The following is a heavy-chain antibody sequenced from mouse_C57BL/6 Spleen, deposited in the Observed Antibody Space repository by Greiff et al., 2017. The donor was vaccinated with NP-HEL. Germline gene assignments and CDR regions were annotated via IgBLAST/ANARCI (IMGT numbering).Heavy chain of an antibody. CDR2: IDPSDSYT. CDR1: GYTFTSYW. CDR3: ARQDFEDYSMDY. J-gene: IGHJ4*01. V-gene: IGHV1-69*01. Sequence: QVQLQQPGAELVMPGASVKLSCKASGYTFTSYWMHWVKQRPGQGLEWIGEIDPSDSYTNYNQKFKGKSTLTVDKSSSTAYMQLSSLTTEDSAVYYCARQDFEDYSMDYWGQGTSVTVSS.